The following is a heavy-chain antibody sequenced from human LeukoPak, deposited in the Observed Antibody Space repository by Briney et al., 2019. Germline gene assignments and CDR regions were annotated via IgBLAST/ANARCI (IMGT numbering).Heavy chain of an antibody. CDR1: GYTFTSYG. CDR3: AREAYDILTGHEPYYYYYMDV. D-gene: IGHD3-9*01. V-gene: IGHV1-18*01. Sequence: ASVKVSCKASGYTFTSYGISWVRQAPGQGLEWMGWISAYNGNTNYAQKLQGRVTMTTDTSTSTAYMELRSLRSDDTAVYYCAREAYDILTGHEPYYYYYMDVWGKGTTVTVSS. CDR2: ISAYNGNT. J-gene: IGHJ6*03.